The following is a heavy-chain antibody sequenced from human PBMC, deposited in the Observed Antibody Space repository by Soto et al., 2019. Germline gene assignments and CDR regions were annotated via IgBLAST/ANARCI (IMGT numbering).Heavy chain of an antibody. CDR1: GYTFTSYG. Sequence: QAQLVQSGAEVKKPGASVKVSCKASGYTFTSYGISWVRQAPGQGLEWMGWISAYNGNTNYAQKLQGRVTMTTDTSTSTAYMELRSLRSDDTAVYYCARDYYDILTGWGPSWFDPWGQGTLVTVSS. CDR3: ARDYYDILTGWGPSWFDP. J-gene: IGHJ5*02. CDR2: ISAYNGNT. V-gene: IGHV1-18*01. D-gene: IGHD3-9*01.